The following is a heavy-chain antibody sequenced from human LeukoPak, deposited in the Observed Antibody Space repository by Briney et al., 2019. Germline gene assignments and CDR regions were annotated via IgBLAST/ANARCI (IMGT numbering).Heavy chain of an antibody. V-gene: IGHV4-34*01. J-gene: IGHJ6*02. Sequence: PSETLSLTCAVYGGSFSGYYWSWIRQPPGKGLEWIGEINHSGSTNYNPSLKSRVTISVDTSKNQFSLKLSSVTAADMAVYYCASDIVVVPAAMGSYYYYGMDVWGQGTTVTVSS. CDR2: INHSGST. D-gene: IGHD2-2*01. CDR1: GGSFSGYY. CDR3: ASDIVVVPAAMGSYYYYGMDV.